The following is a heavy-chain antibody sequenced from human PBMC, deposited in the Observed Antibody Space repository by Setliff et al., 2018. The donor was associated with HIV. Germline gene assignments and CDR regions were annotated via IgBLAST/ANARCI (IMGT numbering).Heavy chain of an antibody. CDR1: GYSISSGYY. Sequence: SETLSLTCAVSGYSISSGYYWAWIRQSPGKGLDWIGSIHHSGTTYYNPSLKSRVTISVDTTTNQVSLQVNSVTAADTAVYYCVRQGAVTGHSFDSWGPGALVTVPS. V-gene: IGHV4-38-2*01. D-gene: IGHD6-19*01. CDR3: VRQGAVTGHSFDS. J-gene: IGHJ4*02. CDR2: IHHSGTT.